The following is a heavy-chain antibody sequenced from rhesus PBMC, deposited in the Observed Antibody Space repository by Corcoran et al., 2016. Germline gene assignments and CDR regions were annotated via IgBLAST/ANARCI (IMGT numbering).Heavy chain of an antibody. D-gene: IGHD6-31*01. V-gene: IGHV3-136*01. CDR1: GFTFSSYD. J-gene: IGHJ2*01. CDR3: TRVDWAAAGTWYFDL. CDR2: NSYTGKTI. Sequence: EVQLVESGGGLVQPGGSLRLSCAASGFTFSSYDMSWVRQAPGKGLKWVSYNSYTGKTIYYADSLKGRFTISRDNAKNSLSLQMSSLRAEDTAVYYCTRVDWAAAGTWYFDLWGPGTPITISS.